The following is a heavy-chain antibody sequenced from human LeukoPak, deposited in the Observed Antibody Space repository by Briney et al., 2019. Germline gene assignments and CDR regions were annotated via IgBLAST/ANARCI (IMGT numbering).Heavy chain of an antibody. V-gene: IGHV3-21*04. CDR3: AKRGQGSGCSSTSCYLYVDY. Sequence: GGSLRLSCAASGFTFSSYSMNWVRQAPGKGLEWVSSISSSSSYIYYADSVKGRFTISRDNAKNSLYLQMNSLRAEDTAVYYCAKRGQGSGCSSTSCYLYVDYWGQGTLVTVSS. D-gene: IGHD2-2*01. CDR2: ISSSSSYI. J-gene: IGHJ4*02. CDR1: GFTFSSYS.